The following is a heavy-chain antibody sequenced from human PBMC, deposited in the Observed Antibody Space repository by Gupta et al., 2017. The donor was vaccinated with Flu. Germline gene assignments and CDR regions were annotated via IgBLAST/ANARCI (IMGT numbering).Heavy chain of an antibody. J-gene: IGHJ4*02. Sequence: QVQLVESGGGVVQPGTSLRLSCAASGFSFSTYGMHWVRQAPGKGLEWVAIIWYDGSYKYYAESVKGRFTISRDNSKNTLYLQVNSLRAEDTAVYYCARGNYYGSGSSIRGVDYWGQGTLVTVSS. CDR1: GFSFSTYG. CDR3: ARGNYYGSGSSIRGVDY. V-gene: IGHV3-33*01. D-gene: IGHD3-10*01. CDR2: IWYDGSYK.